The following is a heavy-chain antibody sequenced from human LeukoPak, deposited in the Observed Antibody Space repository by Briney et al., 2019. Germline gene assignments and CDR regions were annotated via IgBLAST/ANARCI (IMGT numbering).Heavy chain of an antibody. J-gene: IGHJ4*02. CDR2: IKQDGSEK. CDR1: GFTFSSYW. V-gene: IGHV3-7*01. Sequence: GGSLRLSCAASGFTFSSYWMSWVRQAPGKGLEWVANIKQDGSEKYYVDSVKGRFTISRDNAKNSLYLQMNSLRAEDTAVYYCARERLLWFGELPSGFDYWGQGTLVTVSS. D-gene: IGHD3-10*01. CDR3: ARERLLWFGELPSGFDY.